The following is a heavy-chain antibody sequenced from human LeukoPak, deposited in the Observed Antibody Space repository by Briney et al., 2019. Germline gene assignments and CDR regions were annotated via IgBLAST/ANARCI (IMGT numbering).Heavy chain of an antibody. V-gene: IGHV3-74*01. Sequence: GGSLRLSCAASEFTFSTYWMHWVRQAPGKGLVWVSRINSDGSSTSYADSVKGRFTISRDNAKNTLYLQMNSLRAEDTAVYYCAELGITMIGGVWGKGTTVTISS. CDR2: INSDGSST. CDR1: EFTFSTYW. CDR3: AELGITMIGGV. J-gene: IGHJ6*04. D-gene: IGHD3-10*02.